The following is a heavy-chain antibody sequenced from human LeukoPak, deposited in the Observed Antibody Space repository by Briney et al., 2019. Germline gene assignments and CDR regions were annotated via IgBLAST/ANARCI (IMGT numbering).Heavy chain of an antibody. V-gene: IGHV3-15*01. CDR3: TLNRGIAGPNFYMDV. CDR1: GFSVTDDY. Sequence: GESLRLSCAASGFSVTDDYMSWVRQAPGKGPECVGRIKSKTFGGTIDFVAAVKGRFAISRDDSKNTLYLQMNSLGTADTAVYYCTLNRGIAGPNFYMDVWGKGITVTVSS. CDR2: IKSKTFGGTI. J-gene: IGHJ6*03. D-gene: IGHD6-13*01.